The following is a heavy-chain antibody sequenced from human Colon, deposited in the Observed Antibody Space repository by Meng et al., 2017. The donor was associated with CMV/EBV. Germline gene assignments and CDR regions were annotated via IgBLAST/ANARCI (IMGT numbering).Heavy chain of an antibody. V-gene: IGHV3-21*06. D-gene: IGHD1-1*01. J-gene: IGHJ6*02. CDR2: ISSGSNYI. CDR1: GFSFSSYT. CDR3: ARDRGTGFMWPMDV. Sequence: GESLKISCAASGFSFSSYTINWVRQAPGKGLEWVSSISSGSNYIYYADSVKGRFTISRDNGKNTVSLQMNSLTAEDTAVYYCARDRGTGFMWPMDVWDQGTTVTVSS.